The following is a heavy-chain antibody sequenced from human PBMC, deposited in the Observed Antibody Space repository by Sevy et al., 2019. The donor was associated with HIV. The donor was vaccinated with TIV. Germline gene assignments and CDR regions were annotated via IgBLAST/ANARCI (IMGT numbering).Heavy chain of an antibody. Sequence: ASVKVSCKAPGYTFRTSTIHWVRQAPGQRLEWMGWINTGNGNTRYSQRFKGRFTITRDTSATTAYMELSSLRSEDTAVFYCATDRIEKSFDNWAQGTLVTVSS. V-gene: IGHV1-3*04. CDR1: GYTFRTST. CDR2: INTGNGNT. CDR3: ATDRIEKSFDN. J-gene: IGHJ4*02.